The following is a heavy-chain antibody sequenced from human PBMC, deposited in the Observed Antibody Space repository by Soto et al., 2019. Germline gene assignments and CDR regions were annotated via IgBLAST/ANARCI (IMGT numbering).Heavy chain of an antibody. J-gene: IGHJ4*02. CDR2: INNSGST. CDR3: ARGGLIRGVLYY. D-gene: IGHD3-10*01. V-gene: IGHV4-34*01. Sequence: QVQLQQWGAGLLKPSETLSLTCAVYDGSSNNYYWSWIRQPPGKGLEWIGEINNSGSTNYNASLKSRVTISEDTSTEQFSLELRFVTAADTAVYYCARGGLIRGVLYYWGQGTLVTVSS. CDR1: DGSSNNYY.